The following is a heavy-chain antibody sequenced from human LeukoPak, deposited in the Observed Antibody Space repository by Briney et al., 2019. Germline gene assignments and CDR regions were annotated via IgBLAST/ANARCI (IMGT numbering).Heavy chain of an antibody. J-gene: IGHJ4*02. CDR2: IYHSGST. CDR1: GYSITSGYY. V-gene: IGHV4-38-2*02. Sequence: SETLSLTCTVSGYSITSGYYWGWIRQPPGKGLEWIGSIYHSGSTHYNPSLNSRVTMSVDTSKNQVSLKLSSVTAADTAVYYCARDLASCAGDCYSDGFDYWGQGTLVTVSS. CDR3: ARDLASCAGDCYSDGFDY. D-gene: IGHD2-21*02.